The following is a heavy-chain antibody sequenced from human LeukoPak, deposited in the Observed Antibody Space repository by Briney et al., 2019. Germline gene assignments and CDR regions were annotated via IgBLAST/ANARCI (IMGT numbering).Heavy chain of an antibody. CDR2: IYTGGST. J-gene: IGHJ4*02. V-gene: IGHV3-53*01. Sequence: PGGSLRLSXAASGLIVSSSYMSWVRQAPGEGLEWVAVIYTGGSTYYADSVKGRFTISRDNSKNTLYLQMNSLKAEDTAVYYCARGYSSSSWSLFDYWGQGTLVTVSS. CDR3: ARGYSSSSWSLFDY. D-gene: IGHD6-6*01. CDR1: GLIVSSSY.